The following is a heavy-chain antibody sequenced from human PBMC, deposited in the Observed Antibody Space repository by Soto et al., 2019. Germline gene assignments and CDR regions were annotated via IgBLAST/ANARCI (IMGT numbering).Heavy chain of an antibody. V-gene: IGHV3-30-3*01. J-gene: IGHJ4*02. Sequence: GGSLRLSCETSGFTFSRHSMHWFRQAPGKGLEWVAVISSSGGTKFYADFVEGRFTISRDNSKNTLYLQMNSLRAEDTAVYYCTREVVTTEWYFDNWGQGILVTVSS. CDR3: TREVVTTEWYFDN. D-gene: IGHD1-1*01. CDR1: GFTFSRHS. CDR2: ISSSGGTK.